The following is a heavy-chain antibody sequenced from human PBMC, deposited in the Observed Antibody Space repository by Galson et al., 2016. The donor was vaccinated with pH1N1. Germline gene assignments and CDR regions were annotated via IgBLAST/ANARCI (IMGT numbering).Heavy chain of an antibody. D-gene: IGHD3-22*01. Sequence: SVKVSCKASGGTFGSYGINWVRQAPGQGLEWMGGIIPILNIAKYAQNFQGRVTTTADKSTTTAYMELSSLGSEDTAVYFCAREDYYDTDLSDWYFDLWGRGTLLTVSS. CDR1: GGTFGSYG. V-gene: IGHV1-69*10. CDR3: AREDYYDTDLSDWYFDL. J-gene: IGHJ2*01. CDR2: IIPILNIA.